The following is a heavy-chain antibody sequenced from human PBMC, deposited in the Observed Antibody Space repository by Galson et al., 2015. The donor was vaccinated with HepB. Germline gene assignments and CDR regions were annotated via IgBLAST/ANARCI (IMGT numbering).Heavy chain of an antibody. CDR1: GGTFSSYT. CDR3: ARDRVDCSSTSCPSGLPQWGYNWFDP. Sequence: SVKVSCKASGGTFSSYTISWVRQAPGQGLEWMGRIIPILGIANYAQKFQGRVTITADKSTSTAYMELSSLRSEDTAVYYCARDRVDCSSTSCPSGLPQWGYNWFDPWGQGTLVTVSS. D-gene: IGHD2-2*01. CDR2: IIPILGIA. J-gene: IGHJ5*02. V-gene: IGHV1-69*04.